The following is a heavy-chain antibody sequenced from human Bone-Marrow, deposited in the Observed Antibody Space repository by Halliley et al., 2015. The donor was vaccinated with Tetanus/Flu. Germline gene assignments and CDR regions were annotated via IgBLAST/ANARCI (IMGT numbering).Heavy chain of an antibody. CDR3: ARGNDGYFDL. J-gene: IGHJ2*01. CDR2: ISRNVVTPK. D-gene: IGHD3-16*01. Sequence: KGPEWIAYISRNVVTPKTYTESVKGRFTISRDNAKNSLYLQMNTLRAEDTAFYYCARGNDGYFDLWGRGTLVTVSS. V-gene: IGHV3-48*03.